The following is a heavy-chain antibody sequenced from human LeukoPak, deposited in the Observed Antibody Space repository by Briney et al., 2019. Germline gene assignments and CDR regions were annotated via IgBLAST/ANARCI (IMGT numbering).Heavy chain of an antibody. D-gene: IGHD3-10*01. CDR2: IYYSGST. J-gene: IGHJ3*02. CDR3: ARWDWGGSGSGAFDI. Sequence: SETLSLTCTVSGGSISSSSYYWGWIRQPPGKGLEWIGSIYYSGSTYYNPSLKSRVTMSVDTSKNQFSLKLSSVTAVDTAVYYCARWDWGGSGSGAFDIWGQGTMVTVSS. V-gene: IGHV4-39*07. CDR1: GGSISSSSYY.